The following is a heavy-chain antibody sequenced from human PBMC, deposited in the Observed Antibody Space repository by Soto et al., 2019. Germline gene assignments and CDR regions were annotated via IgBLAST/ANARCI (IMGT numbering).Heavy chain of an antibody. CDR1: GYTLSIYY. CDR2: INPSGGST. V-gene: IGHV1-46*03. Sequence: ASEKISCEACGYTLSIYYIHGVRQAPGQGLEWRGIINPSGGSTSYAQKFQGRVTITADKSTSTAYLELTSLKSEDTAMYYCASGSEASGTESAFHFWGQGTMVTVSS. J-gene: IGHJ3*01. D-gene: IGHD2-15*01. CDR3: ASGSEASGTESAFHF.